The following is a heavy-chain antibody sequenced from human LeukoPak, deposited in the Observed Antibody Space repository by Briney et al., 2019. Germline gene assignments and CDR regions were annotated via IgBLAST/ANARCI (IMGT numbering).Heavy chain of an antibody. Sequence: PGGSLRLSCAPSGFTFSSYGMHWVRQAPGKGLGWVAFIRYDGSNKYYADSVKGRFTISRDNSKNTLYLQMNSLRAEDTAVYYCARDRTPYYYGSGRYFDYWGQGTLVTVSS. CDR3: ARDRTPYYYGSGRYFDY. CDR1: GFTFSSYG. V-gene: IGHV3-30*02. J-gene: IGHJ4*02. CDR2: IRYDGSNK. D-gene: IGHD3-10*01.